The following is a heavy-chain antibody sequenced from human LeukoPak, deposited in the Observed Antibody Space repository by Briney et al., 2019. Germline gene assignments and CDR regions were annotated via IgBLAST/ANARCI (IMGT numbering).Heavy chain of an antibody. Sequence: GGSLRLSCEASGFTFSRYSLTWVRQAPGKGLEWVSSISSSSSYIYYADSVKGRFTISRDNAKNSLYLQMNSLRAEDTAVYYCARWCYYETSGLYYGSFDNWGQGTLVTVSS. CDR1: GFTFSRYS. V-gene: IGHV3-21*04. CDR2: ISSSSSYI. J-gene: IGHJ5*02. D-gene: IGHD3-22*01. CDR3: ARWCYYETSGLYYGSFDN.